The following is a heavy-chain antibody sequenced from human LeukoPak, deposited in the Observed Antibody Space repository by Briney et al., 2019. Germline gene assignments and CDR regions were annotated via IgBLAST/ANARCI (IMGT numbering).Heavy chain of an antibody. J-gene: IGHJ4*02. CDR1: GFPFSDYW. Sequence: GGALRLSCAAAGFPFSDYWKEWVRQAPGKGREGVANINQDGGIKYYADSVRGRFIISRNNSKNTLYLQMYSLRAEDTAVYFCSRRLDYLGRGAVVSVSS. V-gene: IGHV3-7*01. CDR3: SRRLDY. CDR2: INQDGGIK.